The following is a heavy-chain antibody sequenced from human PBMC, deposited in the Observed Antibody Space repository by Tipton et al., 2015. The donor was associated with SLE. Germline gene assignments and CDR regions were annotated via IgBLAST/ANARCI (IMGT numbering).Heavy chain of an antibody. D-gene: IGHD2-15*01. J-gene: IGHJ4*02. Sequence: TLSLTCAVYGGSFSGYYWSWIRQPPGKGLEWIGYIYSSGSTNYNPSLKSRVTISVDTSKNQFSLKLSSVTAADTAVYYCARGGGVALDFDYWGQGTLVTVSS. CDR2: IYSSGST. CDR1: GGSFSGYY. V-gene: IGHV4-34*11. CDR3: ARGGGVALDFDY.